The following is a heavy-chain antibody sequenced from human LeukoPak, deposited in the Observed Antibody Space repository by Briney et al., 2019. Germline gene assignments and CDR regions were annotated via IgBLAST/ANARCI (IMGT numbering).Heavy chain of an antibody. V-gene: IGHV3-23*01. J-gene: IGHJ2*01. CDR2: ITGSSTWT. CDR3: ARELVSSGTGYFDL. CDR1: GLTFGNFG. Sequence: GGSLRLSCEASGLTFGNFGMTWVRQAPGKGLQWVSGITGSSTWTYYAASVKGRFTVSRDNSQNTLHLQMNSLRADDTAVYYCARELVSSGTGYFDLWGRGTLVTVSP. D-gene: IGHD3-10*01.